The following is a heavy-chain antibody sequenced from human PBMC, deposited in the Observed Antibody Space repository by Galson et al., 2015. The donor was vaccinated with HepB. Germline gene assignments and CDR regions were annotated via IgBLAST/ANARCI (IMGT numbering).Heavy chain of an antibody. J-gene: IGHJ3*02. CDR2: INTNTGNP. CDR1: GHTFTSYA. D-gene: IGHD7-27*01. Sequence: SVKVSCKASGHTFTSYAMNWGRQAPGQGLEWMGWINTNTGNPTYAQGFTGRFVFSLDTSVSTAYLQISSLKAEDTAVYYCARPGDGDAFDIWGQGTMVTVSS. CDR3: ARPGDGDAFDI. V-gene: IGHV7-4-1*02.